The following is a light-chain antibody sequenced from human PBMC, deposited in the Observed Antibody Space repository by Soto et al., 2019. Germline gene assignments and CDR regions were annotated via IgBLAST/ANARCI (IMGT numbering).Light chain of an antibody. Sequence: EIVLTQSPATLSLSPGERATLSCRASQSVSSYLAWYQQNPGQAPRLLIYDASNRATGIPARFSGSGSGTDFTLTISSLEPEDFAGYYGQQRSNWPRTWTFGQGTKVEIK. CDR3: QQRSNWPRTWT. CDR1: QSVSSY. CDR2: DAS. J-gene: IGKJ1*01. V-gene: IGKV3-11*01.